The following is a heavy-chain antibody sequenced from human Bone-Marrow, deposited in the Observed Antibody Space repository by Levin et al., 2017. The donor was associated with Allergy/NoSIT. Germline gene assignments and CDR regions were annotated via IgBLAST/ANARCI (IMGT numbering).Heavy chain of an antibody. CDR2: IRGDDGRA. CDR1: GLTFSNNA. Sequence: GGSLRLSCAASGLTFSNNAMSWVRQAPGKGLQWVSSIRGDDGRAYYADSVRGRFSIFRDDARDTLYLQMNNLGADDTAVYYCAADIRSGSYYPKLGYWGQGTLVTVSS. V-gene: IGHV3-23*01. J-gene: IGHJ4*02. D-gene: IGHD3-10*01. CDR3: AADIRSGSYYPKLGY.